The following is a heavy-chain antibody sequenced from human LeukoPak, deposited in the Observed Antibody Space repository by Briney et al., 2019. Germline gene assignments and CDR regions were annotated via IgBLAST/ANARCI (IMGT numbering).Heavy chain of an antibody. CDR1: GFTFSSYA. D-gene: IGHD3-22*01. V-gene: IGHV3-23*01. CDR3: AKDSHYYDSSGYYRSFDY. J-gene: IGHJ4*02. Sequence: PGGSLRLSCAASGFTFSSYAMSWVRQAPGKGLEWVSAISGSGGSTYYADSVKGRFTISRDNSKNTLYLQMNSLRAEDTAVYYCAKDSHYYDSSGYYRSFDYWGQGTLVTVSS. CDR2: ISGSGGST.